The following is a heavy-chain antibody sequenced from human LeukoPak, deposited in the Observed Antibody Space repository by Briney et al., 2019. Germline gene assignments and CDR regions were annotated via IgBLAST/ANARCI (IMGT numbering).Heavy chain of an antibody. D-gene: IGHD1-20*01. Sequence: GGTLRLSCAASGFTFSSYGMSWVRQAPGKGLESVSSISSSSSYIYYADSVKGRFTISRDNAKNSLYLQMNSLRAEDTAVYYCARDALLTGTTGEDAFDIWGQGTMVTVSS. CDR1: GFTFSSYG. CDR2: ISSSSSYI. V-gene: IGHV3-21*01. J-gene: IGHJ3*02. CDR3: ARDALLTGTTGEDAFDI.